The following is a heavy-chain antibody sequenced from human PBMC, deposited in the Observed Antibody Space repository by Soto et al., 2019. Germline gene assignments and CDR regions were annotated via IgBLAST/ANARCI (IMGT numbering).Heavy chain of an antibody. D-gene: IGHD5-18*01. Sequence: PSGDLSLTCTVSGGSISSSSCYWGWIRQPPGKGLEWIGNIYYSGTTNYNPSLKSRVTISVDTSKNQLSLKLSSVTAADTAVYYCARRYGYSFDYWGQGTLVTVSS. CDR3: ARRYGYSFDY. V-gene: IGHV4-39*07. CDR2: IYYSGTT. J-gene: IGHJ4*02. CDR1: GGSISSSSCY.